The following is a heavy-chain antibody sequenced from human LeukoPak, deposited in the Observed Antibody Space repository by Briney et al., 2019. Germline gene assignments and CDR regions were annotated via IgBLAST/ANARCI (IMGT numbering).Heavy chain of an antibody. V-gene: IGHV1-69*04. D-gene: IGHD4-17*01. CDR2: IIPILGIA. CDR1: GGTFSSYA. Sequence: ASVKVSCKASGGTFSSYAISWVRQAPGQGLEWMGRIIPILGIANYAQKFQGRVTITADESTSTAYMELSSLRSEDTAVYYCARGDYGDYHFDSWGQGTLVTVSS. J-gene: IGHJ4*02. CDR3: ARGDYGDYHFDS.